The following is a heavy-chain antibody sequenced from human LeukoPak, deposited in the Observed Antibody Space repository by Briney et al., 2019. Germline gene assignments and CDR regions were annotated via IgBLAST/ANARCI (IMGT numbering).Heavy chain of an antibody. CDR2: INHSGST. J-gene: IGHJ4*02. CDR1: GGSFSGYY. V-gene: IGHV4-34*01. CDR3: ARGGDYGPTDY. D-gene: IGHD3-10*01. Sequence: PSETLPLTCAVYGGSFSGYYWSWIRQPPGKGLEWIGEINHSGSTNYNPSLKSRVTISVDTSKNQFSLKLSSVTAADTAVYYCARGGDYGPTDYWGQGTLVTVSS.